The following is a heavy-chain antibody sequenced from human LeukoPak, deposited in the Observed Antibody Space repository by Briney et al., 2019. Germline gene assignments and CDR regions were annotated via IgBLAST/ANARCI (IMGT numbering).Heavy chain of an antibody. J-gene: IGHJ4*02. D-gene: IGHD2-2*01. CDR1: GYIVTSYS. CDR3: AREHSTSWSDLDY. V-gene: IGHV1-3*01. CDR2: INAGNGNT. Sequence: ASVKVSCKASGYIVTSYSLHWVRQAPGQRLEWMGWINAGNGNTKYSQKFQDGVTFTRDTSASTAYTELYSLRSEDTAVYYCAREHSTSWSDLDYWGQGTLVTVSP.